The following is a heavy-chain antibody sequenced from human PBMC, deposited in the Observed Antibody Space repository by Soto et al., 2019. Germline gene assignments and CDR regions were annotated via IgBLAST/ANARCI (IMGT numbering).Heavy chain of an antibody. CDR2: IYYSGST. CDR3: ARVGRLLGDYGSPFDY. CDR1: GGSISSYY. D-gene: IGHD4-17*01. Sequence: SETLSLTCTVSGGSISSYYWSWIRQPPGKGLEWIGYIYYSGSTNYNPSLKSRVTISVDTSKNQFSLKLSSVTAADTAVYYCARVGRLLGDYGSPFDYWGQGTLVTVSS. J-gene: IGHJ4*02. V-gene: IGHV4-59*01.